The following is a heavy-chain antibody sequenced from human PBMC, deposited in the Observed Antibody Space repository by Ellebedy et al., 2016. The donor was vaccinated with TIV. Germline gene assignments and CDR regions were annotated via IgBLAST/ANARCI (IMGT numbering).Heavy chain of an antibody. CDR2: IRAYNGNT. V-gene: IGHV1-18*04. J-gene: IGHJ4*02. Sequence: ASVKVSCKASGYTFTSYGISWVRQAPGQGPEWMGWIRAYNGNTNYAQKLQGRVSMTTDTSTNTAYMELRNLGSDDTAVYYCARGSGNYYADYWGQGTLVIVSS. CDR1: GYTFTSYG. D-gene: IGHD1-26*01. CDR3: ARGSGNYYADY.